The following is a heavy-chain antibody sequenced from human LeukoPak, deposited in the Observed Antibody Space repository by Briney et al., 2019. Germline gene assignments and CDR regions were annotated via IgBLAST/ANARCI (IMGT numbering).Heavy chain of an antibody. D-gene: IGHD4-11*01. CDR1: GGSISDYY. V-gene: IGHV4-4*07. CDR3: ARERDYSNAYVMDV. CDR2: FYTSGST. J-gene: IGHJ6*02. Sequence: SETLSLICTVPGGSISDYYWSWIRQPAGKGLEWIGRFYTSGSTNYNPSLKSRVTMSVDTSKNQFSLRLSSVTAADTVVYYCARERDYSNAYVMDVWGQGTTVTVSS.